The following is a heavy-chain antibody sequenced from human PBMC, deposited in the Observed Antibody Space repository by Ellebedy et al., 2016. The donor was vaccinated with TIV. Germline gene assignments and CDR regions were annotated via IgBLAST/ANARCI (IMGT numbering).Heavy chain of an antibody. V-gene: IGHV1-69*13. Sequence: ASVKVSCKASGGTFSSHAINWVRQAPGQGLGWMGGIIPIFGTANYAQKFQGRVTITADESTTTAYMELSSLSSEDTALYFCASRNYAPYYYFYGMDVWGQGTTVTVSS. CDR3: ASRNYAPYYYFYGMDV. D-gene: IGHD4-11*01. CDR1: GGTFSSHA. J-gene: IGHJ6*02. CDR2: IIPIFGTA.